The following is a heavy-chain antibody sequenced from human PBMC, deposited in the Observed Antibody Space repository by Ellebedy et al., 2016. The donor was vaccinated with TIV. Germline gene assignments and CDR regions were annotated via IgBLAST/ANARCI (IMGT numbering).Heavy chain of an antibody. J-gene: IGHJ6*02. CDR1: GFTFSSYA. D-gene: IGHD3-10*01. CDR2: ISSNGGST. Sequence: GESLKISXAASGFTFSSYAMHWVRQAPGKGLEYVSAISSNGGSTYYADSVKGRFTISRDNSKNTLYLQMSSLRAEDTAVYYCVKGHGRGFGENGMDVWGQGTTVTVSS. V-gene: IGHV3-64D*06. CDR3: VKGHGRGFGENGMDV.